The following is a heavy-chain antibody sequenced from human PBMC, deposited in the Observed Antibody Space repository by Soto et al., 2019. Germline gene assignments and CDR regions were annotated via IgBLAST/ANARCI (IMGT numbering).Heavy chain of an antibody. CDR2: IFSSGST. CDR1: GGSINTFY. D-gene: IGHD5-12*01. CDR3: AXEGVYSGYHFAHGIQLWSFDF. V-gene: IGHV4-4*07. J-gene: IGHJ4*02. Sequence: SSETLSLTCTVSGGSINTFYWSWVRQPAGKGLEWIGRIFSSGSTSFNPSLESRVAMSVDTSKNHFSLNLSSVTAADMAVYYCAXEGVYSGYHFAHGIQLWSFDFWGQGALVTVSS.